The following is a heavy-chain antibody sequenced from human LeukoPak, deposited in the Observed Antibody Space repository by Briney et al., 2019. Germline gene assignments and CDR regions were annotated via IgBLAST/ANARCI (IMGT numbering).Heavy chain of an antibody. Sequence: GGSLRLSCAASGFTFSSYGMHWVRQAPGKGLEWVAVISYDGSNKYYADSVKGRFTISRDNSKNTLYLQMNSLRAEDTAVYYCAKMGGSSSPLDYWGQGTLVTVSS. CDR1: GFTFSSYG. J-gene: IGHJ4*02. CDR2: ISYDGSNK. D-gene: IGHD6-6*01. V-gene: IGHV3-30*18. CDR3: AKMGGSSSPLDY.